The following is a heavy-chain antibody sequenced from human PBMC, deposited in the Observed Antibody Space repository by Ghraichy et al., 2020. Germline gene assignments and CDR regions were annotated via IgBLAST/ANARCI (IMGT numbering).Heavy chain of an antibody. Sequence: GGSLRLSCAASGFTFSSYGMHWVRQAPGKGLEWVAVIWYDGSNKYYADSVKGRFTISRDNSKNTLYLQMNSLRAEDTAVYYCASWLGPPRLVVVVIPNWFDPWGQGTLVTVSS. CDR2: IWYDGSNK. CDR1: GFTFSSYG. CDR3: ASWLGPPRLVVVVIPNWFDP. V-gene: IGHV3-33*01. D-gene: IGHD3-22*01. J-gene: IGHJ5*02.